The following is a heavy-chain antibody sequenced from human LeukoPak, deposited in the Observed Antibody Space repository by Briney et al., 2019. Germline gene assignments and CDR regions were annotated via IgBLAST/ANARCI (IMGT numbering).Heavy chain of an antibody. V-gene: IGHV1-46*01. J-gene: IGHJ3*02. CDR2: INLSGGAT. D-gene: IGHD5-24*01. Sequence: ASVKVSCKASGYTFTNHHMHWVRQAPGQGFEWMGIINLSGGATTYAQSFEGRATMTWDTSTSTVYMELNSLRSEDTAVYYCARVDRRDASGAFDIWGQGTMVTVSS. CDR1: GYTFTNHH. CDR3: ARVDRRDASGAFDI.